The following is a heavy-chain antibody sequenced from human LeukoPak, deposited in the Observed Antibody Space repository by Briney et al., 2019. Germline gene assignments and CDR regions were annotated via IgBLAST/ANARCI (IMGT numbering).Heavy chain of an antibody. CDR2: INWNGGST. D-gene: IGHD3-22*01. CDR1: GFTFSSHW. Sequence: GGSLTPSCAASGFTFSSHWMTWVRQAPGKGLEWVSGINWNGGSTGYADSVKGRFTISRDNAKNSLYLQMNSLRAEDTALYYCARGPYYYDSRGYPWYFWGRGTLVTVSS. CDR3: ARGPYYYDSRGYPWYF. J-gene: IGHJ4*02. V-gene: IGHV3-20*04.